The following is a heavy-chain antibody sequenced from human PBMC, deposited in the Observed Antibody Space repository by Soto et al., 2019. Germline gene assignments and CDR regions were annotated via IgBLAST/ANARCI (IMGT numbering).Heavy chain of an antibody. CDR1: GFTFSSYA. CDR3: AKGGLYCSSTSCYTGGYYYYYYGMDV. Sequence: PGGSLRLSCAASGFTFSSYAMSWVRQAPGKGLEWVSAISGSGGSTYYADSVKGRFTISRDNSKTPLYLQMNSLRAEDTAVYYCAKGGLYCSSTSCYTGGYYYYYYGMDVWGQGTTVTVSS. D-gene: IGHD2-2*02. CDR2: ISGSGGST. J-gene: IGHJ6*02. V-gene: IGHV3-23*01.